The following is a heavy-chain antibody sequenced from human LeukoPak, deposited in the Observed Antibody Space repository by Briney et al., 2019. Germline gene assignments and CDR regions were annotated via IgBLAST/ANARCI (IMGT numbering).Heavy chain of an antibody. CDR1: GGSISSSNW. CDR2: INHSGST. V-gene: IGHV4-4*02. D-gene: IGHD3-3*01. Sequence: SETLSLTCAVSGGSISSSNWWSWVRQPPGKGLEWIGEINHSGSTNYNPSLKSRVTISVDTSKNQFSLKLSSVTAADTAVYYCAREGVTIFGVVISVDYWGQGTLVTVSS. CDR3: AREGVTIFGVVISVDY. J-gene: IGHJ4*02.